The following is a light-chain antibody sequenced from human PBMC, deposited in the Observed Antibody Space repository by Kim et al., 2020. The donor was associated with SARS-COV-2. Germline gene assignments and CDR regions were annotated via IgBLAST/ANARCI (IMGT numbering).Light chain of an antibody. CDR2: AAS. J-gene: IGKJ1*01. V-gene: IGKV1-6*02. Sequence: ASGGDRIIITCRASQGIRNDLGWYQQKPGKAPKLLIYAASSLESGVPSRFSGSGSGTDFTLTISSLQPEDFATYYWLQDYNYPRTFGQGTKVDIK. CDR1: QGIRND. CDR3: LQDYNYPRT.